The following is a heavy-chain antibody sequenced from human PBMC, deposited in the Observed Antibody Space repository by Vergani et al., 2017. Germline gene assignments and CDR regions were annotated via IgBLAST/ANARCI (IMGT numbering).Heavy chain of an antibody. CDR3: AKDPDIVVVPAATPFDY. J-gene: IGHJ4*02. CDR1: GFTFSSYA. D-gene: IGHD2-2*01. Sequence: EVQLLESGGGLVQPGGSLRLSCAASGFTFSSYAMSWVRQAPGKGLEWVSAISGSGGSTYYADSVKGRFTISRDNSKNTLYLQMNSLRAEDTAVYYCAKDPDIVVVPAATPFDYWGQGTLVTVSS. CDR2: ISGSGGST. V-gene: IGHV3-23*01.